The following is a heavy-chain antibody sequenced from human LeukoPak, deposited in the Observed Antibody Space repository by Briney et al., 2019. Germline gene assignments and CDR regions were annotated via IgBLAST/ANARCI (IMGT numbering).Heavy chain of an antibody. CDR2: ISSSGSTI. J-gene: IGHJ6*03. Sequence: GGSLRLSCAASGFTFSSYEMNWVRQAPGKGLEWVSYISSSGSTIYYADSVKGRFTISRDNAKNSLYLQMNSLRAEDTAVYYCARDSRYSYGLYMDVWGKGTTVTISS. CDR1: GFTFSSYE. V-gene: IGHV3-48*03. D-gene: IGHD5-18*01. CDR3: ARDSRYSYGLYMDV.